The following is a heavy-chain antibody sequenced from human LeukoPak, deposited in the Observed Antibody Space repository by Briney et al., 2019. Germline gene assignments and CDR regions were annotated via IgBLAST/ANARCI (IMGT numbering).Heavy chain of an antibody. J-gene: IGHJ4*02. D-gene: IGHD3-22*01. CDR2: INHSGST. CDR3: ARVYDSSGYDY. CDR1: GGSFSGYY. V-gene: IGHV4-34*01. Sequence: PSETLSLTCAVYGGSFSGYYWSWIRQPPGKGLEWIGEINHSGSTNYNPSLKSRVTISVDTSKNQFSLKLSSVTAADTAVYYCARVYDSSGYDYWGQGTLVTVSS.